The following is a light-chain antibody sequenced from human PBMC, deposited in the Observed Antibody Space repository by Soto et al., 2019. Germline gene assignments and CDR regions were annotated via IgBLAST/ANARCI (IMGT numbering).Light chain of an antibody. Sequence: DIQMTQSPSSLSASVGDRVTITCQASQDISNYLNWYQQKSGKAPKLLIYDASDLETGVASRFSGSGSGTDFTFTINSLQPEDIATYYCQQYDNLPLTFGGGTKVDI. CDR2: DAS. CDR3: QQYDNLPLT. CDR1: QDISNY. V-gene: IGKV1-33*01. J-gene: IGKJ4*01.